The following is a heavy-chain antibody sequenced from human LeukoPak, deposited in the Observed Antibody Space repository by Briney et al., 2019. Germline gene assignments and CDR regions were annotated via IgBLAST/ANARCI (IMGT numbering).Heavy chain of an antibody. CDR2: ISFVGQT. CDR3: ARLVYSDPNYFDY. Sequence: SETLSLTCTVSGVSIYNSYGYFWVWLRQPPGKGLEWIGSISFVGQTFYNSSLESRATLSVDNSRNQFSLRLRSVTAADTAVFYCARLVYSDPNYFDYWGQGSLVTVSS. J-gene: IGHJ4*02. D-gene: IGHD5-12*01. V-gene: IGHV4-39*01. CDR1: GVSIYNSYGYF.